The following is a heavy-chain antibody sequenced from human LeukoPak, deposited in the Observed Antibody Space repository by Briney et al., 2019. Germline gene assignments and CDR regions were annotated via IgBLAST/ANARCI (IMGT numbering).Heavy chain of an antibody. CDR1: GFTFSSYA. J-gene: IGHJ4*02. CDR3: ARDYDY. V-gene: IGHV3-30-3*01. Sequence: PGRSLRLSCAASGFTFSSYAMHWVRQAPGKGLEWVAVISYDGSNKYYADSVKGRFTISRDNSKNTLYLQMNSLRDEDTAVYYCARDYDYWGQGTLVTVSS. CDR2: ISYDGSNK.